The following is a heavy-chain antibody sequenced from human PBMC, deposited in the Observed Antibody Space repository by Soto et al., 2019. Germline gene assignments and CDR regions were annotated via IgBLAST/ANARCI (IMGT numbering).Heavy chain of an antibody. D-gene: IGHD3-22*01. Sequence: SETLSLTCTVSGGSISSTFWWTWVRQPPGKGLEWIGSIYYSGTTYYNPSLKSRVTISEDTSKNSLYLQMNSLRAEDTAVYYCTRPTYYYDSSGPPAYWGQGTLVTVSS. J-gene: IGHJ4*02. CDR1: GGSISSTFW. CDR3: TRPTYYYDSSGPPAY. V-gene: IGHV4-39*01. CDR2: IYYSGTT.